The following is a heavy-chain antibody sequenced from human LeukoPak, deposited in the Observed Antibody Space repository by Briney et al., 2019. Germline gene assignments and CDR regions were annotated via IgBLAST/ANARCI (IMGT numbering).Heavy chain of an antibody. J-gene: IGHJ6*02. CDR2: INHSGST. Sequence: SETLSLTCAVYGGSFSGYYWSWIRQPPGKGLEWIGEINHSGSTNYSPSLKSRVTISVDTSKNQFSLKLSSVTAADTAVYYCARGRGSSYYYYGMDVWGQGTTVTVSS. CDR1: GGSFSGYY. D-gene: IGHD3-10*01. V-gene: IGHV4-34*01. CDR3: ARGRGSSYYYYGMDV.